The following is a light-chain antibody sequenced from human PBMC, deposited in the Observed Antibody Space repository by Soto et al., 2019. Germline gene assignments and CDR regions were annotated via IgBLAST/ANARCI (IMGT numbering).Light chain of an antibody. Sequence: EIVLTQSPGTLSLSPGERATLSCRASRSVSGSYLAWHPQNPGQAPRLLIYGASSRATGIPDRFSGSGSETDGTITISRLEPEDSAVYDCQQYGRAPRTFGQGTKVEIK. V-gene: IGKV3-20*01. CDR2: GAS. CDR3: QQYGRAPRT. CDR1: RSVSGSY. J-gene: IGKJ1*01.